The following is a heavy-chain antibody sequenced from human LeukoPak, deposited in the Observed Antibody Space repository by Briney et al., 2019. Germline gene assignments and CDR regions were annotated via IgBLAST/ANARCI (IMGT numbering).Heavy chain of an antibody. Sequence: KTGRSLRLXCAASGFTFDDYAMHWVRQAPGKGLEWVSGISWNSGSIGYADSVKGRFTISRDNAKNSLYLQMNSLRAEDMALYYCAKDKFVGDCSGGSCYSYFDYWGQGTLVTVSS. J-gene: IGHJ4*02. CDR2: ISWNSGSI. V-gene: IGHV3-9*03. D-gene: IGHD2-15*01. CDR3: AKDKFVGDCSGGSCYSYFDY. CDR1: GFTFDDYA.